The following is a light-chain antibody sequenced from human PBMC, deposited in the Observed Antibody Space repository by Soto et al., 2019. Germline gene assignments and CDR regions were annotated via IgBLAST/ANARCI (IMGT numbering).Light chain of an antibody. Sequence: EIVLTQSPATLSLSPGERATLSCRASQRVSSYLAWYQQKPGQAPRLLIYDASNRATGIPARFSGSGSGTDFTLTITRLEPEDFAVYYCQQRSNWPSTFGGGTKVEIK. V-gene: IGKV3-11*01. CDR2: DAS. CDR3: QQRSNWPST. J-gene: IGKJ4*01. CDR1: QRVSSY.